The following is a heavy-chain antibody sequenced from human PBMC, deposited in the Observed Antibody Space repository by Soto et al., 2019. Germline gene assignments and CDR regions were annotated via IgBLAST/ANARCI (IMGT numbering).Heavy chain of an antibody. CDR2: ISAYNGDT. CDR3: ARSGLPDPVVVVGHTPFDP. V-gene: IGHV1-18*01. J-gene: IGHJ5*02. Sequence: QVQLVQSGAEVKKPGASVKVSCKASGYTFTNYDINWVRQAPGQGLEWMGWISAYNGDTNYAQKLPGRVTMTTDTSPSTAYMELRSLRSDDTAVYYCARSGLPDPVVVVGHTPFDPWGQGTLVTVSA. D-gene: IGHD2-15*01. CDR1: GYTFTNYD.